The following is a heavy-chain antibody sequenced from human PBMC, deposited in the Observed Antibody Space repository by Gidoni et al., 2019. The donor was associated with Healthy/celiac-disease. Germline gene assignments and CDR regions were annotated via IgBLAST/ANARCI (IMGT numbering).Heavy chain of an antibody. CDR3: ARGGIGYSDVFDY. Sequence: QVQLQESGPGLVTPSRTLSLTCPVSGGSISSGGYYWSWIRQPPGKGLEWIGYIYYTGSTYYNPSLKRRVTISVDTSKNQFSLKLSSVTAADTAVYYCARGGIGYSDVFDYWGQGTLVTVSS. CDR1: GGSISSGGYY. J-gene: IGHJ4*02. V-gene: IGHV4-31*03. D-gene: IGHD5-18*01. CDR2: IYYTGST.